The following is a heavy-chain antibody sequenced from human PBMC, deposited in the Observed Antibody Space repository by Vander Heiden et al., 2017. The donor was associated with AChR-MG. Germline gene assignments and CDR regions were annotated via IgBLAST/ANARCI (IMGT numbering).Heavy chain of an antibody. CDR1: AFTFSGYW. J-gene: IGHJ3*02. CDR3: TTDRGFGFFDI. Sequence: VQLVGSGGGLVQPGESLRLSCAASAFTFSGYWLNCVLLTPGKGLEWVGNMNEDGSEVYYVDSVKGRFTTSRDNANNSLYPQMRSLTAEDTTVYYCTTDRGFGFFDIWGQGTMVTVSS. V-gene: IGHV3-7*01. D-gene: IGHD3-10*01. CDR2: MNEDGSEV.